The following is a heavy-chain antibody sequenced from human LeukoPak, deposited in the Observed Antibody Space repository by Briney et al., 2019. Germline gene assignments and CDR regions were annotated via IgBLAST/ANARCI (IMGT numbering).Heavy chain of an antibody. Sequence: GGSLRLFXAASGFTFSNAWMSWVRQAPGKGLEWFCRLKTKTDGGTTDYAAPVKGRFIISRDDSKSTLYLQMNSLKTEDTAVYYCTTVLLVGATGYYYYMDVWGKGTTVTVSS. D-gene: IGHD1-26*01. V-gene: IGHV3-15*01. CDR3: TTVLLVGATGYYYYMDV. CDR1: GFTFSNAW. CDR2: LKTKTDGGTT. J-gene: IGHJ6*03.